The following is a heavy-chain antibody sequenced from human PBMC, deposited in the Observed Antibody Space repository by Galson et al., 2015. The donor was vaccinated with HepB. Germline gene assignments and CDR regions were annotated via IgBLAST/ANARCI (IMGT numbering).Heavy chain of an antibody. CDR3: VRGTGGGLRPSYGLDV. CDR2: ISTYNGNT. D-gene: IGHD5-12*01. Sequence: SVKVSCKASGYRFTSYGINWVRQAPGQGLEWMGWISTYNGNTKYAQMVQDRVTMTTDTSTSTAYMELRSLKSDDTALYYCVRGTGGGLRPSYGLDVWGQGTTVTVSS. J-gene: IGHJ6*02. CDR1: GYRFTSYG. V-gene: IGHV1-18*01.